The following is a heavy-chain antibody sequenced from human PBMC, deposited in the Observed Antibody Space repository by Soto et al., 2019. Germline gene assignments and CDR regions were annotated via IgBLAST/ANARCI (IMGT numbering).Heavy chain of an antibody. V-gene: IGHV3-21*01. CDR1: GFTFSSYS. CDR3: AREANVAAAVTGDY. CDR2: ISSSSSYI. Sequence: EVQLVESGGGLVKPGGSLRLSCAASGFTFSSYSMNWVRQAPGKGLEWVSSISSSSSYIYYADSVKGRFTISRDNAKNSLYLQMNSLRAEDTAVYYCAREANVAAAVTGDYWGQGTLVTVSS. D-gene: IGHD6-13*01. J-gene: IGHJ4*02.